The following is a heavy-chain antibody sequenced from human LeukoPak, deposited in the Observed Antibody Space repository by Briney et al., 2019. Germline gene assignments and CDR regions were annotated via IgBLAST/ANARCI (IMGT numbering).Heavy chain of an antibody. V-gene: IGHV3-73*01. CDR1: GFTFSGSA. Sequence: GGSLRLSCAASGFTFSGSAMHWVRQASGKGLEWVGRIRSKANSYATAYAASVKGRFTISRDDSKNTAYLQMNSLKTEDTAVYYCTRRGYCSSTSCYVGLDAFDIWGQGTMVTVSS. CDR2: IRSKANSYAT. J-gene: IGHJ3*02. D-gene: IGHD2-2*01. CDR3: TRRGYCSSTSCYVGLDAFDI.